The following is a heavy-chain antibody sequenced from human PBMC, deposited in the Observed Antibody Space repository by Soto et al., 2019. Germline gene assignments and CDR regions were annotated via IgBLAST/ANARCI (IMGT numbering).Heavy chain of an antibody. J-gene: IGHJ4*02. D-gene: IGHD3-22*01. CDR2: ISAYNGNT. V-gene: IGHV1-18*04. Sequence: GASVKVSCKASGYTFTSYGISWVRQAPGHGLEWMGWISAYNGNTNYAQKLQGRVTMTTDTSTSTAYMELRSLRSDDTAVYYCARDHRGYYDSRRYPGLYLGQGTLVIVSS. CDR1: GYTFTSYG. CDR3: ARDHRGYYDSRRYPGLY.